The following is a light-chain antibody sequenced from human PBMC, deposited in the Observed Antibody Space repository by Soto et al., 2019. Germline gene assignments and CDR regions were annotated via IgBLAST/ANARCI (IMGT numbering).Light chain of an antibody. CDR3: QQRSNSWT. CDR2: GAS. V-gene: IGKV3D-20*02. J-gene: IGKJ1*01. CDR1: QTVRGSQ. Sequence: EVVLAQSPGTLSLSPGERATFSCRASQTVRGSQLAWYQQRPGQAPRLLIYGASNRATGIPDRFSGSGSGTDFTLTSSRLEPEDFAVYYCQQRSNSWTFGQGTKVEIK.